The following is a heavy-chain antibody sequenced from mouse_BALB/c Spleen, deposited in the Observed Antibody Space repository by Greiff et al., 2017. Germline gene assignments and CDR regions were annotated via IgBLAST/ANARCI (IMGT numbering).Heavy chain of an antibody. J-gene: IGHJ3*01. Sequence: VKLVESGPGLVAPSQSLSITCTVSGFSLTSYGVHWVRQPPGKGLEWLGVIWAGGSTNYNSALMSRLSISKDNSKSQVFLKMNSLQTDDTAMYYCASRSTMITTAFAYWGQGTLVTVSA. V-gene: IGHV2-9*02. D-gene: IGHD2-4*01. CDR3: ASRSTMITTAFAY. CDR1: GFSLTSYG. CDR2: IWAGGST.